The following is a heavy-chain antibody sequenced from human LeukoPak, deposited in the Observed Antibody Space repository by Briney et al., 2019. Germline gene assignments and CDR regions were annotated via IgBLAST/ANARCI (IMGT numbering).Heavy chain of an antibody. Sequence: GASVKVSCKASGYTFTDYYMHWVQQAPGKGLEWMGLVDPEDGETIYAEKFQGRVTITADTSTDTAYMELSSLRSEDTAVYYCATDSRYCTNGVCYNIPIDYWGQGTLVTVSS. V-gene: IGHV1-69-2*01. D-gene: IGHD2-8*01. CDR2: VDPEDGET. CDR1: GYTFTDYY. J-gene: IGHJ4*02. CDR3: ATDSRYCTNGVCYNIPIDY.